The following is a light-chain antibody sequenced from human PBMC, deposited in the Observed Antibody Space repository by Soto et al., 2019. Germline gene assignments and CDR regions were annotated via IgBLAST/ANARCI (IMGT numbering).Light chain of an antibody. V-gene: IGLV2-8*01. CDR1: SSDVGGYNF. CDR3: SSFASSNIVV. J-gene: IGLJ2*01. Sequence: QSALTQPPSASGSPGQSVTISCTGTSSDVGGYNFVSCYQQHPGKAPKLMIYEVSERPSGVPDRFSGSKSGNTASLTVSGLQTEDEADYYCSSFASSNIVVFGGGTKLTVL. CDR2: EVS.